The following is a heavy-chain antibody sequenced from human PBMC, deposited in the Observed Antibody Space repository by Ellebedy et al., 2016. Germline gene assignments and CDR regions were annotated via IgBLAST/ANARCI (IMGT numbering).Heavy chain of an antibody. V-gene: IGHV3-66*01. CDR2: LYAGGTT. D-gene: IGHD1-14*01. CDR1: GFSVSSNY. CDR3: ARGNTIPGPEPLDY. Sequence: GESLKISCVVSGFSVSSNYLSWARQAPGKGLEWVSVLYAGGTTFYAASVKGRFTISRDNSKNTLYLQMNRLRAEDTAIYYCARGNTIPGPEPLDYWGQGTLITVSS. J-gene: IGHJ4*02.